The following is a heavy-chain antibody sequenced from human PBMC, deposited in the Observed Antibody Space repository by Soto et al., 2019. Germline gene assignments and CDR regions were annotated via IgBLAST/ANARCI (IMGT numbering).Heavy chain of an antibody. Sequence: SETLSLTCTVSGDSILSYYWSWIRQPPGKGLEWIGYIYNSGSTNYNPSLKSRVTISVDTSKSQFSLKLSSVTAADTAVYYCARGQRDYDILTGYSYHGYFDDWGPGTLVTVSS. V-gene: IGHV4-59*01. CDR1: GDSILSYY. D-gene: IGHD3-9*01. J-gene: IGHJ4*02. CDR3: ARGQRDYDILTGYSYHGYFDD. CDR2: IYNSGST.